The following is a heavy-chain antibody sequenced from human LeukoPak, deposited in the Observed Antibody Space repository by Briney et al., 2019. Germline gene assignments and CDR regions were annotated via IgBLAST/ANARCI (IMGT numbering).Heavy chain of an antibody. J-gene: IGHJ4*02. D-gene: IGHD6-25*01. Sequence: SETLSLTCSVSGGSISLYYWSWIRQPPGKGLEWIGYIFYSGITTYNPSLKSRATISLDSSKNQFFLRLTSVTAADTAMYYCARAETLAAIYFDFWGQGSLVTVSS. CDR3: ARAETLAAIYFDF. V-gene: IGHV4-59*01. CDR1: GGSISLYY. CDR2: IFYSGIT.